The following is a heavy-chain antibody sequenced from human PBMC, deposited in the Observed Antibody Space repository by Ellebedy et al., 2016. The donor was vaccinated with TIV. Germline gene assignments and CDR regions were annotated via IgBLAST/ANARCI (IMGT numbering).Heavy chain of an antibody. V-gene: IGHV4-59*08. CDR2: IYYSGST. CDR3: ARISGGDYGSGSSVYYYYYGMDV. CDR1: GGSISSYY. J-gene: IGHJ6*02. D-gene: IGHD3-10*01. Sequence: GSLRLSCTVSGGSISSYYWSWIRQPPGKGLEWIGYIYYSGSTNYNPSLKSRVTISVDTSKNQFSLKLSSVTAADTAVYYCARISGGDYGSGSSVYYYYYGMDVWGQGTTVTVSS.